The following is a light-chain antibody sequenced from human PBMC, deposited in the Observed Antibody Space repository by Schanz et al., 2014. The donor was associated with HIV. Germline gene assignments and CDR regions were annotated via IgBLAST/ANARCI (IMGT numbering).Light chain of an antibody. CDR2: LNSDGSH. CDR1: SEHSGYI. V-gene: IGLV4-69*01. Sequence: QLVLTQSSSASASLGSSVKLTCTLSSEHSGYIIAWHQQQPGKAPRHLMKLNSDGSHSKGDGIPDRFSGSSSGAERYLTISSLQSEDEADYYCQTWATGIVVFGGGTKLTVL. CDR3: QTWATGIVV. J-gene: IGLJ2*01.